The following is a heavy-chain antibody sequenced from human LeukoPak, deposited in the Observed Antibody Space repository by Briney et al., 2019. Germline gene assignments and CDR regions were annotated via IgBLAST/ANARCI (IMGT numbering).Heavy chain of an antibody. D-gene: IGHD1-1*01. V-gene: IGHV3-30*02. CDR3: AKDKDPWKSTAISDFDY. CDR2: IRYDGSNK. CDR1: GFTFSTYG. Sequence: GGSLRLSCAASGFTFSTYGMHWVRQAPGKGLEWVAFIRYDGSNKYYVDSVKGRFTISRDYSKNTLYLQMNSLRGEDTAVYFCAKDKDPWKSTAISDFDYWGQGTLVTVSS. J-gene: IGHJ4*02.